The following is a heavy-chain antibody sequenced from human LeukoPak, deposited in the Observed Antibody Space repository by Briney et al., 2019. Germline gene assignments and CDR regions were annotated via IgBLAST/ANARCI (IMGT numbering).Heavy chain of an antibody. V-gene: IGHV1-8*03. CDR2: MNPNSGNT. J-gene: IGHJ4*02. CDR3: ARGSSSSLPYYLDY. Sequence: ASVKVSCKASGYTFTSYDINWVRQATGQGLERMGWMNPNSGNTGYAQKFQGRVTITTDESTSTAYMELSSLRSEDTAVYYCARGSSSSLPYYLDYWGQGTLVTVSS. D-gene: IGHD6-6*01. CDR1: GYTFTSYD.